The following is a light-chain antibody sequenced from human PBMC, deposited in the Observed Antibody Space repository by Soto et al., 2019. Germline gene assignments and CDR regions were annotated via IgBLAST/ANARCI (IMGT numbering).Light chain of an antibody. CDR2: DAS. CDR1: QSISSW. V-gene: IGKV1-5*01. Sequence: DIQMTQSPSTLSASVGDRVTITCRASQSISSWLAWYQQKPGKAPKLLIYDASSLESGVPSRFSGSRSGTEFTLTISSLQPDDFATYYCQQYETYWTFGQGTKVDIK. J-gene: IGKJ1*01. CDR3: QQYETYWT.